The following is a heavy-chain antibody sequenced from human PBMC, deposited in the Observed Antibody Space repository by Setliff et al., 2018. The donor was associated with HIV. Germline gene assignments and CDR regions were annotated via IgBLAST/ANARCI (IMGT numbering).Heavy chain of an antibody. CDR2: IAFDGSNK. V-gene: IGHV3-30*04. CDR1: GFTFTSHA. CDR3: AREGSYYGGQ. Sequence: GGSLRLSCQASGFTFTSHAMTWVRQAPGKGLEWVAVIAFDGSNKHYADSVKGRFTISRDNWKNTAYLQMNSLRTEDTAVYYCAREGSYYGGQWGQGTLVTVSS. J-gene: IGHJ4*02. D-gene: IGHD1-26*01.